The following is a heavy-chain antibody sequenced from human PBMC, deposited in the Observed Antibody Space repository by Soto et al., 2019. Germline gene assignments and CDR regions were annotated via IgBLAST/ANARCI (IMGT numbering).Heavy chain of an antibody. V-gene: IGHV3-30-3*01. CDR1: GFTFSSYA. Sequence: QVQLVESGGGVVQPGRSLRLSCAASGFTFSSYAMHWVRQAPGKGLEWVAVISYDGSNKYYADSVKGRFTISRDNSKNPLYLQMTSLRAEDTAVYYCARDLEVAVAGAWGQGTLVTVSS. J-gene: IGHJ5*02. CDR3: ARDLEVAVAGA. D-gene: IGHD6-19*01. CDR2: ISYDGSNK.